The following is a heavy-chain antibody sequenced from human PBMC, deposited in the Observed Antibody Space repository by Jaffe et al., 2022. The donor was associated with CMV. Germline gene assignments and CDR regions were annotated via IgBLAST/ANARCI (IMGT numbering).Heavy chain of an antibody. J-gene: IGHJ4*02. Sequence: QVQLQQWGAGLLKPSETLSLTCAVYGGSFSGYYWSWIRQPPGKGLEWIGEINHSGSTNYNPSLKSRVTISVDTSKNQFSLKLSSVTAADTAVYYCARLSPGYCSGGSCRVRDYWGQGTLVTVSS. CDR2: INHSGST. V-gene: IGHV4-34*01. CDR1: GGSFSGYY. D-gene: IGHD2-15*01. CDR3: ARLSPGYCSGGSCRVRDY.